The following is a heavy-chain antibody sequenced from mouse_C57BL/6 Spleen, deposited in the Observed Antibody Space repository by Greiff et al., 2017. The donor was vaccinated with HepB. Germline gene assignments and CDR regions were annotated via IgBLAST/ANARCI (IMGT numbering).Heavy chain of an antibody. V-gene: IGHV1-42*01. J-gene: IGHJ1*03. CDR3: ARTEGYWYFDV. CDR1: GYSFTGYY. Sequence: SGPELVKPGASVKISCKASGYSFTGYYMNWVKQSPEKSLEWIGEINPSTGGTTYNQKFKAKATLTVDKSSSTAYMQLKSLTSEDSAVYYCARTEGYWYFDVWGTGTTVTVSS. CDR2: INPSTGGT.